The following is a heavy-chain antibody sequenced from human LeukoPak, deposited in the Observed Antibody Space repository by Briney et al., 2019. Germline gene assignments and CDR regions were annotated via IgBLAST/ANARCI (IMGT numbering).Heavy chain of an antibody. D-gene: IGHD4-17*01. J-gene: IGHJ6*03. CDR2: IRSKANSYAT. CDR3: TRHHRPTVTTPLYYYYYYMDV. Sequence: GGSLRLSCAASGFTFSGSAMHWVRQASGKGLEWVGRIRSKANSYATAYAASVKGRFTISRDDSKNTAYLQMNSLKTEDTAVYYCTRHHRPTVTTPLYYYYYYMDVWGKGTTVTVSS. V-gene: IGHV3-73*01. CDR1: GFTFSGSA.